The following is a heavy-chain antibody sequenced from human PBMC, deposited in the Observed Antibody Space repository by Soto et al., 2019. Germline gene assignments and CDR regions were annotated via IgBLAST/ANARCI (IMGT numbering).Heavy chain of an antibody. CDR1: GGSISSSSYY. J-gene: IGHJ6*03. Sequence: SETLSLTCTVSGGSISSSSYYWGWIRQPPGKGLEWIESIYYSGSTYYNPSLKSRVTISVDTSKNQFSLKLSSVTAADTAVYYCARQVSTLLWFGELRYYCYMDVWGKATTVTVSS. V-gene: IGHV4-39*01. D-gene: IGHD3-10*01. CDR3: ARQVSTLLWFGELRYYCYMDV. CDR2: IYYSGST.